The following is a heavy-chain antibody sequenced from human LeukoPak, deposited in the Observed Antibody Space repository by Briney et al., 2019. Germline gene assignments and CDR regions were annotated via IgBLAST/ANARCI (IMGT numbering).Heavy chain of an antibody. V-gene: IGHV3-21*01. CDR1: GFTFSSYS. CDR2: ISSSSSYI. D-gene: IGHD3-16*02. CDR3: ARDHDYVWGSYRYFGY. Sequence: GGSLRLSCAASGFTFSSYSMNWVRQAPGKGLEWVSSISSSSSYIYYADSVKGRFTISRDNAMNSLYLQMNSLRAEDTAVYYCARDHDYVWGSYRYFGYWGQGTLVTVSS. J-gene: IGHJ4*02.